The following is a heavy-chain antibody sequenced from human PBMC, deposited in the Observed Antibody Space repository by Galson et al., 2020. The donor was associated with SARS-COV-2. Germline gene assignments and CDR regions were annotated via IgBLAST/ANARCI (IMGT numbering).Heavy chain of an antibody. J-gene: IGHJ4*02. D-gene: IGHD3-22*01. V-gene: IGHV4-34*01. CDR1: GGSISGYY. CDR3: ARVHLESSMIFVVFTAAAYYFDS. Sequence: SQASETLSLTCAVYGGSISGYYWTWIRQPPGKGLGWHGEINHSGNINYNPPPKSRVTISLDTSKNQYSLTLSSVTAADTDVYYCARVHLESSMIFVVFTAAAYYFDSWGQGTLVTVFS. CDR2: INHSGNI.